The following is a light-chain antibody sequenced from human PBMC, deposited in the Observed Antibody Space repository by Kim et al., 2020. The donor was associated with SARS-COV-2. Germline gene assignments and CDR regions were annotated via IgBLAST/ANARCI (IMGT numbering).Light chain of an antibody. V-gene: IGLV3-19*01. J-gene: IGLJ3*02. CDR1: SLRSYY. CDR2: GKN. CDR3: NSRDSSGNHWV. Sequence: SSELTQDPAVSVALGQTVRITCQGDSLRSYYASWYQQKPGQAPVLVIHGKNNRPSGIPDRFSGSSSGNTASLTITGGQAEDEADNYCNSRDSSGNHWVFG.